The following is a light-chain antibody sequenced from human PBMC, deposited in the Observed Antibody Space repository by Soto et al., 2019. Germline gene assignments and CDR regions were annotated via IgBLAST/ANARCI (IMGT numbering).Light chain of an antibody. V-gene: IGKV3-20*01. J-gene: IGKJ1*01. Sequence: EIVMTQSPATLSVSPGERATLSCGASQSVSSNLAWYQQKPGQAPRLLIYGASSRATGIPDRFSGSGSGTDFTLTISRLEPEDFAVYYCQQYGSSPPGATFGQGTKVDIK. CDR1: QSVSSN. CDR2: GAS. CDR3: QQYGSSPPGAT.